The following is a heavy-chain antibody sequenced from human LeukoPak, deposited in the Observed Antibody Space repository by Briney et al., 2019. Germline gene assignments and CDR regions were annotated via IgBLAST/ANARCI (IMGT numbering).Heavy chain of an antibody. V-gene: IGHV1-18*01. J-gene: IGHJ5*02. D-gene: IGHD2-15*01. CDR3: ARDPWPFSSAGWFDP. Sequence: ASVKVSCKASGYTFTSYGISWVREAPGQGLEWMGWISAYNGNTNYAQKLQGRVTMTTDTSTSTAYMELRSLRSDDTAVYYCARDPWPFSSAGWFDPWGQGTLVTVSS. CDR2: ISAYNGNT. CDR1: GYTFTSYG.